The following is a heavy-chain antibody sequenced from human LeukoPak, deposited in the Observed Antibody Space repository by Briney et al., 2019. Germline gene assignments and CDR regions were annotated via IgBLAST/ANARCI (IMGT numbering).Heavy chain of an antibody. J-gene: IGHJ3*02. V-gene: IGHV5-51*01. CDR2: IYPGDSDT. CDR1: GYSSTSYW. D-gene: IGHD3-3*01. Sequence: GEALQISCKGSGYSSTSYWIGWGRQMPGEGLEWMGFIYPGDSDTRYSPSFQGQVTISADKSISTAYLLWSSLKASDPALNYCARPRDDFWGGYYSADAFAIWGQGTMVTVSS. CDR3: ARPRDDFWGGYYSADAFAI.